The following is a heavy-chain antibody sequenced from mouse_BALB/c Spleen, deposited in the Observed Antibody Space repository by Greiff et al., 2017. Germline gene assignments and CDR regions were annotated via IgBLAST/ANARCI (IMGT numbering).Heavy chain of an antibody. Sequence: LVKTGASVKISCKASGYSFTGYYMHWVKQSHGKSLEWIGYISCYNGATSYNQKFKGKATFTVDTSSSTAYMQFNSLTSEDSAVYYCARSKGTITTVEGYFDVWGAGTTVTVSS. CDR3: ARSKGTITTVEGYFDV. V-gene: IGHV1S34*01. D-gene: IGHD1-1*01. J-gene: IGHJ1*01. CDR2: ISCYNGAT. CDR1: GYSFTGYY.